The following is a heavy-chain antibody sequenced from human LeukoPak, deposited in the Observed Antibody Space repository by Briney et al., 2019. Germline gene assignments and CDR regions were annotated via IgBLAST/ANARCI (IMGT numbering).Heavy chain of an antibody. CDR1: GGSISDYY. Sequence: SETLSLTCAVSGGSISDYYWNWIRQPPGKGLEWIGYVYYSGSTNYNPSLKSRVTISVDTPKIQFSLKLSSLTAADTAVYYCARSSRRDGYNFYYWGQGTLVTVSS. J-gene: IGHJ4*02. CDR3: ARSSRRDGYNFYY. V-gene: IGHV4-59*01. CDR2: VYYSGST. D-gene: IGHD5-24*01.